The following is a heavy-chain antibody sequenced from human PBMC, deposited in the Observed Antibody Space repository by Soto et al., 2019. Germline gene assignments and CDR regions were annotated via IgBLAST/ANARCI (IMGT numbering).Heavy chain of an antibody. CDR3: VGSGAAWV. Sequence: EMQLVESGGGLVQPGGSLRLSCTASGFTFSYYWMNWIRQAPGKGLEWVANIKEDGSERYYVDSVKGRFTISRDNAKNSLFMQLNILRGEDTAVYYCVGSGAAWVWGQGTLFTVSS. CDR2: IKEDGSER. D-gene: IGHD3-10*01. CDR1: GFTFSYYW. V-gene: IGHV3-7*02. J-gene: IGHJ4*02.